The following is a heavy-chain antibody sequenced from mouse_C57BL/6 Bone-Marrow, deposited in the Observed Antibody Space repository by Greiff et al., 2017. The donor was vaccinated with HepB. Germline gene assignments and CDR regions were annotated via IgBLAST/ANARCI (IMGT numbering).Heavy chain of an antibody. CDR1: GYAFSSYW. Sequence: QVQLQQSGAELVKPGASVKISCKASGYAFSSYWMNWVKQRPGKGLEWIGQIYPGDGDTNYNGKFKGKATLTADKSSSTAYMPLSSLTSEDSAVYFCARNPIYYYVGDFDYWGQGTTLTVSS. D-gene: IGHD1-1*01. CDR2: IYPGDGDT. V-gene: IGHV1-80*01. CDR3: ARNPIYYYVGDFDY. J-gene: IGHJ2*01.